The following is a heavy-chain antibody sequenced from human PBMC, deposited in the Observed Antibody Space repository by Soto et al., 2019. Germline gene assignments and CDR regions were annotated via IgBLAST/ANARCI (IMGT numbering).Heavy chain of an antibody. CDR2: INAGNGNT. CDR3: ARDLHSGYDYYYGMDV. Sequence: GASVKVSCKASGYTFTSYAMHWVRQAPGQRLEWMGWINAGNGNTKYSQKFQGRVTITRDTSASTAYMELSSLRSEDTAVYYCARDLHSGYDYYYGMDVWGQGTTVTVSS. D-gene: IGHD5-12*01. J-gene: IGHJ6*02. V-gene: IGHV1-3*01. CDR1: GYTFTSYA.